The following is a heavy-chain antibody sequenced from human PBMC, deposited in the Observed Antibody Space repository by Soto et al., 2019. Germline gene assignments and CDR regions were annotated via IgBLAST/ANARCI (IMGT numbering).Heavy chain of an antibody. Sequence: EVQLVESGGGLVKPGGSLRLSCAASGFTFSSYSMNWVRQAPGKGLEWVSSISSSSSYIYYADSVKGRFTISRDNAKNSLYLQMNSLRAEDTAVYYCARVASITYYYGMDVWGQGTTVTVSS. J-gene: IGHJ6*02. CDR1: GFTFSSYS. V-gene: IGHV3-21*01. CDR3: ARVASITYYYGMDV. D-gene: IGHD5-12*01. CDR2: ISSSSSYI.